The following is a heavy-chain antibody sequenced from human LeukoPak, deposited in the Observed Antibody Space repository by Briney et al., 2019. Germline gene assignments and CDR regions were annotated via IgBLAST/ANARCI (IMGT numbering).Heavy chain of an antibody. V-gene: IGHV3-30*02. J-gene: IGHJ4*02. CDR3: AKDRGVGADAATYFDY. Sequence: GGSLRLSCEASGFIFSMFGMHWVRQAPGKALEWVAFIHYDGSNKYYGDSVKGRFTISRDNSKNTLYLQMNSLRAEDTAVYYCAKDRGVGADAATYFDYWGQGTLVTVFS. CDR1: GFIFSMFG. CDR2: IHYDGSNK. D-gene: IGHD1-26*01.